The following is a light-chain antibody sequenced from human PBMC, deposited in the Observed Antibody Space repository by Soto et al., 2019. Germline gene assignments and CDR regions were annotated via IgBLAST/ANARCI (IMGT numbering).Light chain of an antibody. CDR2: KAS. CDR3: QQYNSYWT. J-gene: IGKJ1*01. Sequence: DIQMTQSPSTLSASVGDRVTITCRASQSISSWLAWYQQKPGKAPKLLIYKASSLESGVPSRFSGSGSGTEFPLTISRLKTDDFADYYCQQYNSYWTFGQGTKVDIQ. CDR1: QSISSW. V-gene: IGKV1-5*03.